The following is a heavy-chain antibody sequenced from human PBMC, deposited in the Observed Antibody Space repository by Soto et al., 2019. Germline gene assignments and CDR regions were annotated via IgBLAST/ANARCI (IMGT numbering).Heavy chain of an antibody. Sequence: PGESLKISCKGSGYSFTSYWIGWVRQMPGKGLEWMGIIYPGDSDTRYSPSFQGQVTISADKSISTAYLQWSSLKASDTAMYYCARPSYGGPPIYYFDYWGQGTLVTVSS. J-gene: IGHJ4*02. CDR2: IYPGDSDT. D-gene: IGHD4-17*01. CDR3: ARPSYGGPPIYYFDY. CDR1: GYSFTSYW. V-gene: IGHV5-51*01.